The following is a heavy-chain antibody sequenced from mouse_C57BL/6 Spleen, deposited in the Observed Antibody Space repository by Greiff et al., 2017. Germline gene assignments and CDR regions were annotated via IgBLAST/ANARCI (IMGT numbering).Heavy chain of an antibody. J-gene: IGHJ1*03. V-gene: IGHV1-64*01. CDR1: GYTFTSYW. CDR3: ARSGDYYWYFDV. CDR2: IHPNSGST. Sequence: VQLQQPGAELVKPGASVKLSCKASGYTFTSYWMHWVKQRPVQGLEWIGMIHPNSGSTNYNEKFKSKATLTVDKSSSTAYMQLSSLTSEDSAVYYCARSGDYYWYFDVWGTGTTVTVSS. D-gene: IGHD2-13*01.